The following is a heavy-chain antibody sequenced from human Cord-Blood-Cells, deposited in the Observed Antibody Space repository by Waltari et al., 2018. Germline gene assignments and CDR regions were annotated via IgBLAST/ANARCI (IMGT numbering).Heavy chain of an antibody. CDR3: ARSAYCSSTSCYVPT. Sequence: QVQLQQWGAGLLKPSETLSLTCAVYGGSFSGYYWSWIRQPPGKGLEWIGEINHSGSTNYNPSLKSRATISVDTSKNQFSLKLSSVTAADTAVYYCARSAYCSSTSCYVPTWGQGTLVTVSS. J-gene: IGHJ4*02. CDR2: INHSGST. V-gene: IGHV4-34*01. D-gene: IGHD2-2*01. CDR1: GGSFSGYY.